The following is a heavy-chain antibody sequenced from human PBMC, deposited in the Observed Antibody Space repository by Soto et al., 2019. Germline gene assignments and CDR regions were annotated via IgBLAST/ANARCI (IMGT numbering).Heavy chain of an antibody. D-gene: IGHD3-22*01. CDR1: GYTFTSYD. Sequence: ASVKVSCKASGYTFTSYDINWVRQTAGQGLEWMGWMSPKTANTGYAQKFQGRVTMTRSTSISTAYMELRSLRSDDTAVYYCARVKGSGYHNWFDPWG. J-gene: IGHJ5*02. V-gene: IGHV1-8*01. CDR3: ARVKGSGYHNWFDP. CDR2: MSPKTANT.